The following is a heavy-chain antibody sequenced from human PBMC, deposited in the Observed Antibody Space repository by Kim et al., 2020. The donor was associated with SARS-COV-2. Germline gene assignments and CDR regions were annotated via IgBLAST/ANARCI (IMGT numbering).Heavy chain of an antibody. V-gene: IGHV3-9*01. CDR3: AKDDYGDYATYFDY. J-gene: IGHJ4*02. Sequence: GGSLRLSCAASGFTFDDYAMHWVRQAPGKGLEWVSGISWNSGSIGYADSVKGRFTISRDNAKNSLYLQMNSLRAEDTALYYCAKDDYGDYATYFDYWGQGTLVTVSS. D-gene: IGHD4-17*01. CDR2: ISWNSGSI. CDR1: GFTFDDYA.